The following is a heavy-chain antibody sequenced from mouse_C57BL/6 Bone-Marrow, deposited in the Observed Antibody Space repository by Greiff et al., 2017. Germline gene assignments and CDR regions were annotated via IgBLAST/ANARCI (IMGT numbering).Heavy chain of an antibody. V-gene: IGHV3-6*01. CDR3: ARWGLRRDD. D-gene: IGHD2-4*01. Sequence: DVKLVASGPGLVKPSQSLSLTCSVTGYSITSGYYWNWIRQFPGNKLEWMGYISYDGSNNYNPSLKNRISITRDTSKNQFFLKLNSVTTEDTATYYCARWGLRRDDWGQGTTLTGSS. CDR1: GYSITSGYY. J-gene: IGHJ2*01. CDR2: ISYDGSN.